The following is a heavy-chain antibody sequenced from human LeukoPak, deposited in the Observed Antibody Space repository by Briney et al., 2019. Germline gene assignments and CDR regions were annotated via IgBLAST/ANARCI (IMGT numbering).Heavy chain of an antibody. D-gene: IGHD5-18*01. Sequence: PSETLSLTCTVSGGSISGYYLSWIRRSPGKGLEWIGYIYDSGSTNYNPSLRSRVVMSVDTSKTQVSLKVRSVTAADTAVYYCARGWDTGYGYYGMDVWGQGTTVTVSS. CDR2: IYDSGST. CDR3: ARGWDTGYGYYGMDV. V-gene: IGHV4-59*01. CDR1: GGSISGYY. J-gene: IGHJ6*02.